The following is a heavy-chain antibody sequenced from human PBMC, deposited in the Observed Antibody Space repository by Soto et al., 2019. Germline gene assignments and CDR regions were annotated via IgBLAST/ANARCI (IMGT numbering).Heavy chain of an antibody. J-gene: IGHJ4*02. CDR3: ARDLYSYGYPDY. D-gene: IGHD5-18*01. V-gene: IGHV3-30*03. CDR2: MSYDGSRK. Sequence: LRLSCAASGFIFGAYGMHWVRQAPGKGLEWVAVMSYDGSRKYYADSVKGRFTISRDNSNNTLSLEMNSLRTEDTAVYYCARDLYSYGYPDYWGQGTLVTVSS. CDR1: GFIFGAYG.